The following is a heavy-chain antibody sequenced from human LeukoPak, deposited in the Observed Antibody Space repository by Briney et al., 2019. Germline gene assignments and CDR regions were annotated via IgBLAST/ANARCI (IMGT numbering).Heavy chain of an antibody. Sequence: PGGSLRLSCAASGFALSSFWMSWVRQVPGKGLEWVANINQDGREKNYVDSVKGRFTIFRDNAKNSLYLQMNSLRVEDTAVFYCTRGSGWYPDYWGQGTLVTVSS. D-gene: IGHD6-19*01. CDR2: INQDGREK. J-gene: IGHJ4*02. CDR1: GFALSSFW. CDR3: TRGSGWYPDY. V-gene: IGHV3-7*04.